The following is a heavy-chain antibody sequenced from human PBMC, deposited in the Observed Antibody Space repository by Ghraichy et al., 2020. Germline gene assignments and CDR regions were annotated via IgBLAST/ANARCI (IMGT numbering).Heavy chain of an antibody. D-gene: IGHD4-11*01. CDR2: IYYSGST. CDR3: ARDHTPPRAGYSNYDHYYYYGMDV. CDR1: GGSISSGGYY. V-gene: IGHV4-31*03. Sequence: SETLSLTCTVSGGSISSGGYYWSWIRQHPGKGLEWIGYIYYSGSTYYNPSLKSRVTISVDTSKNQFSLKLSSVTSADTAVYYCARDHTPPRAGYSNYDHYYYYGMDVWGQGTTVTVSS. J-gene: IGHJ6*02.